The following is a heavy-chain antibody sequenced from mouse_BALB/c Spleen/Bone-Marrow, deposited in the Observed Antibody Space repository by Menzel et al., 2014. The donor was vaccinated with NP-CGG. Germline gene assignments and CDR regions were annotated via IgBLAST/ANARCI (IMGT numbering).Heavy chain of an antibody. CDR3: ASSFGVYYAMDY. CDR1: GYTFTSYV. Sequence: VQLKESGPERVKPGASVKTSCKASGYTFTSYVMHWVKQKPGQGLEWIGYINPXNDGTKHNEKFKGKATLTSDKSSSTAYMELSSLTSEDSAVYYCASSFGVYYAMDYWGQGTSVTVSS. CDR2: INPXNDGT. V-gene: IGHV1-14*01. J-gene: IGHJ4*01.